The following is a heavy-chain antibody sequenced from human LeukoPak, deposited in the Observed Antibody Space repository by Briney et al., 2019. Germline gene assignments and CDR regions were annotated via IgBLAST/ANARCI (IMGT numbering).Heavy chain of an antibody. D-gene: IGHD3-22*01. CDR2: ISYDGSNK. CDR1: GFTFSSYG. Sequence: GGSLRLSCAASGFTFSSYGMHWVRQAPGKGLEWVAVISYDGSNKYYADSVKGRFTISRDNAKNSLYLQMNSLRAEDTAVYYCARSHQPYYYDNHLDYWGQGTLVTVSS. CDR3: ARSHQPYYYDNHLDY. J-gene: IGHJ4*02. V-gene: IGHV3-30*12.